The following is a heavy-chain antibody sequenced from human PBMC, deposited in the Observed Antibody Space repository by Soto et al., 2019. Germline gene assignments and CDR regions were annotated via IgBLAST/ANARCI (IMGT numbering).Heavy chain of an antibody. CDR3: ARGAAVGSWFDP. Sequence: SEALSLTCTVSGGSISRSSYYWGWIRQPPGKGLEWIGSIYYSGSTYYNPSLKSRVTISVDTSKNQFSLKLSSVTAADTAVYYCARGAAVGSWFDPWGQGTLVTVSS. D-gene: IGHD1-26*01. V-gene: IGHV4-39*01. CDR2: IYYSGST. CDR1: GGSISRSSYY. J-gene: IGHJ5*02.